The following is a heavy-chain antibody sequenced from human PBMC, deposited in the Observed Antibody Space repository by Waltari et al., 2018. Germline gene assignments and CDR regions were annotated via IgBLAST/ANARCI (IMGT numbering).Heavy chain of an antibody. CDR2: IYHTGSS. V-gene: IGHV4-38-2*02. Sequence: QVQLRESGPGLVRSSETLSLTCTVSGHSVNNDFYWAWIRQSPGGGLEWSTSIYHTGSSQYNSSLKSRVSISTDMSTKQFFLTLTHLTAADTAVYYCAEEGNTTAGLFDSWGQGTLVTVSS. CDR1: GHSVNNDFY. J-gene: IGHJ4*02. CDR3: AEEGNTTAGLFDS. D-gene: IGHD6-25*01.